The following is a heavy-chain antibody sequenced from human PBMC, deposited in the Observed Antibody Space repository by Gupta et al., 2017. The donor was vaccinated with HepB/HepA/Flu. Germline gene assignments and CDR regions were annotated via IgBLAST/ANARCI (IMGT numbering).Heavy chain of an antibody. CDR3: TTDRIDNWRDGDFDY. CDR2: IVTINEGGAT. D-gene: IGHD3-3*01. V-gene: IGHV3-15*04. Sequence: EVQLVESGGGLVKPGGSLTLSCAASGFTFRDAWMSWVRQAPGKGLEWVGRIVTINEGGATVYTAPVNGRFTISRDDSKNTLYLQMNSLKSEDTAVYFCTTDRIDNWRDGDFDYWGQGTLVTVSS. J-gene: IGHJ4*02. CDR1: GFTFRDAW.